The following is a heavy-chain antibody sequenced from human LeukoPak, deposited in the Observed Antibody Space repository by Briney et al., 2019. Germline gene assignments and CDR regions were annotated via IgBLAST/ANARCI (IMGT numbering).Heavy chain of an antibody. J-gene: IGHJ4*02. Sequence: TGGSLRLSCAASGFTFSSYSMNWVRQAPGKGLEWVSSISSSSSYIYYADSVKGRFTISRDNAKNSLYLQMNILRAEDTAGYYCARDRCSGGSCTRALFDYWGQGTLVTVSS. CDR3: ARDRCSGGSCTRALFDY. CDR1: GFTFSSYS. V-gene: IGHV3-21*01. CDR2: ISSSSSYI. D-gene: IGHD2-15*01.